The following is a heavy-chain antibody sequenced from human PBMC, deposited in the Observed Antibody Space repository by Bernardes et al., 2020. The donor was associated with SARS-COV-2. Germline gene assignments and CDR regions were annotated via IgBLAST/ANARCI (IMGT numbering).Heavy chain of an antibody. D-gene: IGHD5-18*01. J-gene: IGHJ6*02. CDR1: GYTFTGYY. CDR3: ARGGYSYGYSWYYYYGMDV. CDR2: INPNSGGT. V-gene: IGHV1-2*02. Sequence: ASVKVSCKASGYTFTGYYMHWVRQAPGQGLEWMGWINPNSGGTNYAQKFQGRVTMTRDTSISTAYMELSRLRSDDTAVYYCARGGYSYGYSWYYYYGMDVWGQGTTVTVSS.